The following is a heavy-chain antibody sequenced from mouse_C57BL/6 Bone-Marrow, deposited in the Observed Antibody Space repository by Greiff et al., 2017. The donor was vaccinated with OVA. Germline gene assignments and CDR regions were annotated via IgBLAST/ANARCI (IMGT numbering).Heavy chain of an antibody. D-gene: IGHD2-13*01. CDR1: GYTFTSYW. J-gene: IGHJ1*03. V-gene: IGHV1-55*01. Sequence: QVQLQQPGAELVKPGASVKMSCKASGYTFTSYWITWVKQRPGQGLEWIGDIYPGSGNTNDNEKFKSKATLTVDTSSSTAYMQLSSLTSEDSAVYYCARTRGTNWYFDVWGTGTTVTVSS. CDR2: IYPGSGNT. CDR3: ARTRGTNWYFDV.